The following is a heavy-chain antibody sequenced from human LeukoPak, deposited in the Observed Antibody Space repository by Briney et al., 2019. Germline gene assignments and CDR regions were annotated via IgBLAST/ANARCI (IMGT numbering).Heavy chain of an antibody. D-gene: IGHD3-22*01. Sequence: GASVKVSCKTSGYTFSTYYLHWVRQAPGQGLEWMGLINPRGGSTTYAQKFQGRVAMTRDTSTSTVYMELSSLRSDDTAVYYCARPYYDSSGYPLGLQHWGQGTLVTVSS. V-gene: IGHV1-46*01. CDR2: INPRGGST. CDR3: ARPYYDSSGYPLGLQH. J-gene: IGHJ1*01. CDR1: GYTFSTYY.